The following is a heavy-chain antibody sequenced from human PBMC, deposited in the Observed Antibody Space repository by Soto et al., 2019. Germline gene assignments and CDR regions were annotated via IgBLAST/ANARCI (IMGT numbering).Heavy chain of an antibody. CDR2: INPNSGGT. V-gene: IGHV1-2*04. Sequence: ASVKVSCKASGYTFTGYYMHWVRQAPGQGLEWMGWINPNSGGTNYAQKFQGWVTMTGDTSISTAYMELSRLRSDDTAVYYCARGGTAMVEYYYYYYGMDVWGQGTTVTVSS. J-gene: IGHJ6*02. D-gene: IGHD5-18*01. CDR1: GYTFTGYY. CDR3: ARGGTAMVEYYYYYYGMDV.